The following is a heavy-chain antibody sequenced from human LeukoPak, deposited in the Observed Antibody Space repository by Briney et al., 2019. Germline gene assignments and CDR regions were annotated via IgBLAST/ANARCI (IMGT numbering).Heavy chain of an antibody. J-gene: IGHJ4*02. CDR3: ARDSTRYDFWSGESASY. Sequence: KPGGSLRLSCAASGFTFSSYSMNWVRQAPGKGLEWVSSISSSSSYIYYADSVKGRFTISRDNAKNSLYLQMNSLRAEDTAVYYCARDSTRYDFWSGESASYWGQGTLVTVSS. CDR1: GFTFSSYS. D-gene: IGHD3-3*01. CDR2: ISSSSSYI. V-gene: IGHV3-21*01.